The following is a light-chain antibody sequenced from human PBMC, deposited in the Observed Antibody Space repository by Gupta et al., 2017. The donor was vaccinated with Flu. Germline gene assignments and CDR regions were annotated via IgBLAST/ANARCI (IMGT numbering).Light chain of an antibody. CDR1: KSVNSK. J-gene: IGKJ4*01. CDR3: KQCKHWPRS. Sequence: LSVSPAERATLCWRASKSVNSKLAWFQHKRGQAPRRLIYGASTRDSGIPARFSGSGSGTDFTLKISSVESEDVAVYQCKQCKHWPRSFGGGTKVEIK. V-gene: IGKV3-15*01. CDR2: GAS.